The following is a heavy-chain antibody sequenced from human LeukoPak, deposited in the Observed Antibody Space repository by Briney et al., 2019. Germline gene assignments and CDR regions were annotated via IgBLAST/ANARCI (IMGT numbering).Heavy chain of an antibody. Sequence: GASVKVFYKASGYTFTNYGISWVRQAPGQGLEWMGWINTYNGNTNYAQKLQGRVTMTTDTSTSTAYMELRSLRSDDTAVYYCAREEDGDYSEYFDYWSQGTLVTVSS. CDR1: GYTFTNYG. CDR3: AREEDGDYSEYFDY. CDR2: INTYNGNT. D-gene: IGHD4-17*01. J-gene: IGHJ4*02. V-gene: IGHV1-18*01.